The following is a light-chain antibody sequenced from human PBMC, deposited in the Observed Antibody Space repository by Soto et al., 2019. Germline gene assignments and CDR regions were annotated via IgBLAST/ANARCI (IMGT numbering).Light chain of an antibody. CDR2: AAS. CDR1: QDISSY. Sequence: DIQMTQSPSSVSASVGDRVTITCRASQDISSYLAWYQHTPGKAPNLLIYAASILQSGVPSRFSGSGSWTDFTLTISNLQPEDFATYYCQQADSFPLTLGGGTKVEIK. V-gene: IGKV1-12*01. J-gene: IGKJ4*01. CDR3: QQADSFPLT.